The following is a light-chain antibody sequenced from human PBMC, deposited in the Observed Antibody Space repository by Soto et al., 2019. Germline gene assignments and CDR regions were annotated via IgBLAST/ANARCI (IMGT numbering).Light chain of an antibody. J-gene: IGKJ1*01. CDR3: QQYGSLPQT. CDR2: GAS. CDR1: QSVSSSY. Sequence: EILFTQSPGTLSLYTGERATLSCRASQSVSSSYLAWYQQKPGQARRLLIYGASSRDTGIPDRFSGSGSGTDCTLTVSRLEPEDFEVYYCQQYGSLPQTFGQGTKVDIK. V-gene: IGKV3-20*01.